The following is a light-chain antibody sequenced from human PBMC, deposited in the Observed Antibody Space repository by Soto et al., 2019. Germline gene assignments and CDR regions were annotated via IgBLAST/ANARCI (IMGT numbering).Light chain of an antibody. Sequence: DIQMTQSPSSLSASVGDRVTITCRASQSISSYLNWYQQKPGKAPKLLIYSASSSPSGVPSRLSSGGSVTEFTLTISILQPEDFATYYCQQSYSTLYTFGQANKLEIK. V-gene: IGKV1-39*01. CDR3: QQSYSTLYT. J-gene: IGKJ2*01. CDR1: QSISSY. CDR2: SAS.